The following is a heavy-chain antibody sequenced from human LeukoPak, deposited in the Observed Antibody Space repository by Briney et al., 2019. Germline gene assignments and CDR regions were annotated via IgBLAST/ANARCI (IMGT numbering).Heavy chain of an antibody. CDR3: ARVGPYCSGGSCYPSNSYYFDY. CDR1: GYSFTNYW. Sequence: GESLKISCKGSGYSFTNYWIGWVRQMPGKGLEWMGIIYPGDSDTRYSPSFQGQVTISADKSISTAYLQWSSLKASDTAMYYCARVGPYCSGGSCYPSNSYYFDYWGQGTLVTVSS. D-gene: IGHD2-15*01. V-gene: IGHV5-51*01. J-gene: IGHJ4*02. CDR2: IYPGDSDT.